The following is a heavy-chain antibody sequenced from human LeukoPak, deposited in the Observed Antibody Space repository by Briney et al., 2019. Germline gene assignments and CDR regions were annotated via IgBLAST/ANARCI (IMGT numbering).Heavy chain of an antibody. CDR2: ISIYNSNIHT. Sequence: AASVKVSCKASGYTFTGYYMHWVRQAPGQGLEWIGWISIYNSNIHTRYAQSFQGGVTMTTDTSTTTAFMELRSLRSDDTAVYYCARGRNVFRHFDYWGQGTLVIVSS. CDR3: ARGRNVFRHFDY. J-gene: IGHJ4*02. D-gene: IGHD3-16*01. CDR1: GYTFTGYY. V-gene: IGHV1-18*04.